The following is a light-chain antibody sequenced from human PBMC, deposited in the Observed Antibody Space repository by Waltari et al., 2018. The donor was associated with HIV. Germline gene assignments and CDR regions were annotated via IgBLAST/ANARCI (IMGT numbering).Light chain of an antibody. J-gene: IGLJ3*02. CDR2: EVN. Sequence: QSALPQPASVSGSPGQSITMSCTGASGVVGTYHLVSGYQQHPGKAPKLMIYEVNKRPSGVSNRFAGSKSGNTASLTISGLQAEDEAHYFCCSFTGDSTWVFGGGTKLTVL. CDR1: SGVVGTYHL. V-gene: IGLV2-23*02. CDR3: CSFTGDSTWV.